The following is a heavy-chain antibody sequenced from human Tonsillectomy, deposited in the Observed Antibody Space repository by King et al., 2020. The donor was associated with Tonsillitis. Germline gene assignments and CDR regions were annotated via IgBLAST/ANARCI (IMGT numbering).Heavy chain of an antibody. J-gene: IGHJ4*02. V-gene: IGHV3-30*02. CDR3: FAARYSYDY. D-gene: IGHD1-1*01. CDR1: GFTFSSYG. Sequence: VQLVESGGGVVQPGGSLRLSCAASGFTFSSYGMHWVRQAPGKGLEWVAFIRDDGSYQYYADSVKGRFTISRDNSKNTLYLQMNSLRAEDTAVYYAFAARYSYDYWGQGTLVTVSS. CDR2: IRDDGSYQ.